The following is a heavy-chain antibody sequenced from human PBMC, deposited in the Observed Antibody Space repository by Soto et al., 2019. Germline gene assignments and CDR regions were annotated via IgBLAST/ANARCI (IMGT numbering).Heavy chain of an antibody. J-gene: IGHJ5*02. CDR3: ARDRFPLGYCSSTSCREFDP. Sequence: SVKVSCKASGGTFSSYTISWVRQAPGQGLEWMGRIIPILGIANYAQKFQGRVTITADKSTSTAYMELSSLRSEDTAVYYCARDRFPLGYCSSTSCREFDPWGQGTLVTVSS. CDR1: GGTFSSYT. CDR2: IIPILGIA. D-gene: IGHD2-2*01. V-gene: IGHV1-69*04.